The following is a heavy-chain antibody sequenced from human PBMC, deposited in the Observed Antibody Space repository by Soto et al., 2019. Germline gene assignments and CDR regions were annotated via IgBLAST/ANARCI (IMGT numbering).Heavy chain of an antibody. CDR3: ANPIPKTGTTFGF. Sequence: PVGSLRLSCVASGFTFSNFAMAWGRQAPGEGLEWVSAISGSGDDTFYADSMKGRFTISRDNSKDTLYLQINSLRAEDTAVYYCANPIPKTGTTFGFWGQGTLVTVSS. CDR2: ISGSGDDT. J-gene: IGHJ4*02. V-gene: IGHV3-23*01. D-gene: IGHD1-1*01. CDR1: GFTFSNFA.